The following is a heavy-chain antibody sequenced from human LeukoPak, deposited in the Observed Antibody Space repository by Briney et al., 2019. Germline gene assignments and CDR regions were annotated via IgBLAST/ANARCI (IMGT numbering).Heavy chain of an antibody. J-gene: IGHJ4*02. CDR3: ARGPQGGCSSTSCYWDY. D-gene: IGHD2-2*01. Sequence: PSGTLSLTCAVSGGSISSSNWWSWVRQPPGKGLEWIGEIYHSGSTNYNPSLKSRVTISVDKSKNQFSLKLSSVTAADTAVYYCARGPQGGCSSTSCYWDYWGQGTLVTVSS. V-gene: IGHV4-4*02. CDR1: GGSISSSNW. CDR2: IYHSGST.